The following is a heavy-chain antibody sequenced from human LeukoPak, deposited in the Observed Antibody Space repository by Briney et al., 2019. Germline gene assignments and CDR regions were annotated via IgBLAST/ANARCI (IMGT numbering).Heavy chain of an antibody. CDR2: ISSNGGST. Sequence: GSLRLSCAASGFTFSSYAMHWVRQAPGKGLEYVSAISSNGGSTYYANSVKGRFTISRDNSKNTLYLQMGSLRTEDMAVYYCARTTVVTLDAFDIWGQGTMVTVSS. J-gene: IGHJ3*02. D-gene: IGHD4-23*01. CDR1: GFTFSSYA. V-gene: IGHV3-64*01. CDR3: ARTTVVTLDAFDI.